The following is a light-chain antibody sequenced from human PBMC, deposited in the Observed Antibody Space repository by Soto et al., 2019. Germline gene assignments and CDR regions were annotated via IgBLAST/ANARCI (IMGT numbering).Light chain of an antibody. CDR1: QGISNY. V-gene: IGKV1-27*01. CDR3: QKYNSAPWT. Sequence: DVQMTQSPSSLSASIRDRVTITCRASQGISNYLAWYQRKPGKVPKLLIYAASTLQSGVPSRFSGSGSGTDFTLTISSLQPEDVATYYCQKYNSAPWTFGQGTKVEVK. J-gene: IGKJ1*01. CDR2: AAS.